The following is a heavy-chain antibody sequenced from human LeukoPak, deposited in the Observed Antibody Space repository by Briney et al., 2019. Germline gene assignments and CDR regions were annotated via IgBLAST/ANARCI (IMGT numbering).Heavy chain of an antibody. Sequence: SETLSLTCAVSGYSISSGYYWGWIRQPPGKGLEWIGSIYHSGSIYYNPSLKSRVTISVDTSKNQFSLKLSSVTAADTAVYYCARADYYDSSAMDYWGQGTLVTVSS. CDR2: IYHSGSI. CDR1: GYSISSGYY. J-gene: IGHJ4*02. CDR3: ARADYYDSSAMDY. D-gene: IGHD3-22*01. V-gene: IGHV4-38-2*01.